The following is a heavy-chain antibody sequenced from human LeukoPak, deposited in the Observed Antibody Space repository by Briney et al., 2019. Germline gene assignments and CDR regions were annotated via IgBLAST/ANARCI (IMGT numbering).Heavy chain of an antibody. V-gene: IGHV4-59*01. Sequence: PSGTLSLICTVSGASIRTYYWSWIRQPPGKGLEWIGYIYDSVSIKYSPSLKSRVTISLDTSKNQVSLKLSSVTAADTAVYYCATSVSDYGDYARFDPWGHGTLVTVPS. CDR3: ATSVSDYGDYARFDP. CDR2: IYDSVSI. J-gene: IGHJ5*02. CDR1: GASIRTYY. D-gene: IGHD4-17*01.